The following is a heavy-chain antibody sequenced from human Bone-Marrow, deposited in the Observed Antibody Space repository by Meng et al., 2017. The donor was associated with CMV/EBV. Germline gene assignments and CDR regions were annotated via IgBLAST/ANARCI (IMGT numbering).Heavy chain of an antibody. D-gene: IGHD1-26*01. Sequence: GGSLRLSCAASGFTFSDHYMDWVRQATGKGLELVGRIRNKRDKVTTEYAASVKGRFSISRDDSNQSVHLQMNSLKTEDTAVYYCVRDSGDYYDDYWGQGTLVTVSS. V-gene: IGHV3-72*01. CDR2: IRNKRDKVTT. J-gene: IGHJ4*02. CDR3: VRDSGDYYDDY. CDR1: GFTFSDHY.